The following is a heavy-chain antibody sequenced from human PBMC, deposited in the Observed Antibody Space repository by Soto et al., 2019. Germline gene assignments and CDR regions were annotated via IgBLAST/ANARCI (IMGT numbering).Heavy chain of an antibody. CDR1: GASISSDSW. CDR3: AMVGPTWTGALDY. Sequence: QVQLQESGPGLVKPSGTLFLTCAVSGASISSDSWWTWVRESPGKGLEWIGERHLSLNTNYIPSLKRRGTFSQDRSTNQFSLSLSSVTAADPVIFYCAMVGPTWTGALDYWGQGTLVTVSS. D-gene: IGHD1-26*01. J-gene: IGHJ4*02. CDR2: RHLSLNT. V-gene: IGHV4-4*02.